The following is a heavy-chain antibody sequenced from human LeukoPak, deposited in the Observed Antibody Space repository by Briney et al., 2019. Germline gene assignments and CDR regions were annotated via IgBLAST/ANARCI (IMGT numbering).Heavy chain of an antibody. CDR2: ISAYNGNT. CDR1: GYTFTSYG. Sequence: ASVKVSCKASGYTFTSYGISWVRQPPAQGLEWMGWISAYNGNTNYQHKLQGRVTMTTDTSTSTAYMELRSLRSDDTAVYYCARGVLHYDCVSRGYYYGMDVWGKGTTVTVSS. V-gene: IGHV1-18*04. D-gene: IGHD3-16*01. CDR3: ARGVLHYDCVSRGYYYGMDV. J-gene: IGHJ6*04.